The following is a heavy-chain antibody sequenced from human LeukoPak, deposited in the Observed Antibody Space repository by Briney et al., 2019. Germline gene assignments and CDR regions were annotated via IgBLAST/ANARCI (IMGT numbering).Heavy chain of an antibody. D-gene: IGHD3-10*01. CDR2: ISSSGSTI. CDR3: AREGRYYGSGSHRDGFDI. Sequence: SGGSLRLSCAASGFTFSSYEMNWVRQAPGKGLEWVSYISSSGSTIYYADSVKGRFTISRDNAKNSLYLQMNSLRAEDTAVYYCAREGRYYGSGSHRDGFDIWGQGTMVTVSS. V-gene: IGHV3-48*03. J-gene: IGHJ3*02. CDR1: GFTFSSYE.